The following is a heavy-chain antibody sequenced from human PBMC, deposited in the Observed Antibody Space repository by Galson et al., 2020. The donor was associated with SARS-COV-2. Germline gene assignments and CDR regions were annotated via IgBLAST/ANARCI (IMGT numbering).Heavy chain of an antibody. J-gene: IGHJ6*03. CDR1: GGTFSSYA. Sequence: ASVKVSCTASGGTFSSYAISWVRQAPGQGLEWMGGIIPIFGTANYAQKFQGRVTITTDESTSTAYMELSSLRSEDTAWYYCARGGWVMNPGETYCDYDMDVGGKGTTVTVSS. CDR2: IIPIFGTA. D-gene: IGHD1-26*01. V-gene: IGHV1-69*05. CDR3: ARGGWVMNPGETYCDYDMDV.